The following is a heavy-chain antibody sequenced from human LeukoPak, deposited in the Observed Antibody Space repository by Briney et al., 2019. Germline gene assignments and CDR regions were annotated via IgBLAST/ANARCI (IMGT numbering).Heavy chain of an antibody. J-gene: IGHJ6*02. Sequence: PGRSLRLSCAASGFTFSSYAMHWDRQAPGKGLEWVAVISYDGSNKYYADSVKGRFTISRDNSKNTLYLQMNSLRAEDTAVYYCARAEGLLWFGELSYGMDVWGQGTTVTVSS. CDR2: ISYDGSNK. V-gene: IGHV3-30*04. CDR3: ARAEGLLWFGELSYGMDV. CDR1: GFTFSSYA. D-gene: IGHD3-10*01.